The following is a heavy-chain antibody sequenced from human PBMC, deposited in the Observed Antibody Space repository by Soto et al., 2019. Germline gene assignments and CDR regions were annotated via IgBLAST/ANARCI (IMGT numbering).Heavy chain of an antibody. Sequence: QVQLVESGGGVVQPGRSLRLSCAASGFTFSRYGMHWVRQAPGKGLEWVAVIWYDGSNKYYADSVKGRFTISRDNSKNTRYIQMNSLRAEDTAVYYCARGAAAGTLDYWGQGTLVTVSS. CDR2: IWYDGSNK. J-gene: IGHJ4*02. CDR1: GFTFSRYG. D-gene: IGHD6-13*01. CDR3: ARGAAAGTLDY. V-gene: IGHV3-33*01.